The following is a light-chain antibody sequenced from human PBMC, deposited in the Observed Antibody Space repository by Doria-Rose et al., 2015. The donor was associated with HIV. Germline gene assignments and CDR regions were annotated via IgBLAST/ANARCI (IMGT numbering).Light chain of an antibody. CDR2: DGS. Sequence: EIVLTQSPGTPSLSPGERATLSCRASQSFSSTYLAWYQQKPGQAPSLLIYDGSTSATGIPDRFSASGSGTDFTLTINRLEPEDFALYYCHQYGTSWTFGQGTKVEI. J-gene: IGKJ1*01. V-gene: IGKV3-20*01. CDR3: HQYGTSWT. CDR1: QSFSSTY.